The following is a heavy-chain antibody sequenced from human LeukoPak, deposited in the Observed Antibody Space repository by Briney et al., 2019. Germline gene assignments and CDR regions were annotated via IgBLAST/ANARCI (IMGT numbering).Heavy chain of an antibody. Sequence: PSETLSLTCAVYGGSFSAYYWSWIRQPPGKGLEWIGEINYSGTTSYNPSLKSRVTISVDTSKNQFSLRLTSVTAADTAVYYCARGGGYCSSASCSNFDYWGQGTQVTVSS. D-gene: IGHD2-2*01. CDR1: GGSFSAYY. CDR3: ARGGGYCSSASCSNFDY. CDR2: INYSGTT. V-gene: IGHV4-34*01. J-gene: IGHJ4*02.